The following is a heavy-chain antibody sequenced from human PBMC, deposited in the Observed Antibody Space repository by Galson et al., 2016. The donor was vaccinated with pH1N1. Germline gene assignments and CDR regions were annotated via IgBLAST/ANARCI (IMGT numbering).Heavy chain of an antibody. CDR1: GFTFSTYW. CDR2: INQDGSDK. D-gene: IGHD5-24*01. CDR3: ARGLVEMATIWWYFDL. J-gene: IGHJ2*01. V-gene: IGHV3-7*01. Sequence: SLRLSCAASGFTFSTYWMNWVRQAPGKGLEWVANINQDGSDKYYVDSVKGRFTISRDNAKNSLYLQMNSLRAEDTAVYYCARGLVEMATIWWYFDLWGRGTLVTVSS.